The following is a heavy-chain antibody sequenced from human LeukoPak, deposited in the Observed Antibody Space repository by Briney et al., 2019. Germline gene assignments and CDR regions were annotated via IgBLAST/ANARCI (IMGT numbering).Heavy chain of an antibody. Sequence: SVKVSCKASGGTFSSYAISWVRQAPGQGLEWMGGIIPIFGTANYARKFQGRVTITTDESTSTAYMELSSLRSEDTAVYYCARDLGRSGGDAFDIWGQGTMVTVSS. CDR1: GGTFSSYA. J-gene: IGHJ3*02. CDR2: IIPIFGTA. V-gene: IGHV1-69*05. CDR3: ARDLGRSGGDAFDI. D-gene: IGHD1-26*01.